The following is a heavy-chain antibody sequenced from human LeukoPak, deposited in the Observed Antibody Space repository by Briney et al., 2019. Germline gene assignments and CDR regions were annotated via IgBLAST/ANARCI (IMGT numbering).Heavy chain of an antibody. CDR1: GGSISSYY. Sequence: PSETLSLTCTVSGGSISSYYWSWIRQPPGKGLEWIGYIYTSGSTNYNPSLKSRVTISVDTSKNQFSLKLSSVTAADTAVYYCARLGHNAYYDFWSGPSGGFDPWGQGTLVTVSS. D-gene: IGHD3-3*01. J-gene: IGHJ5*02. V-gene: IGHV4-4*09. CDR3: ARLGHNAYYDFWSGPSGGFDP. CDR2: IYTSGST.